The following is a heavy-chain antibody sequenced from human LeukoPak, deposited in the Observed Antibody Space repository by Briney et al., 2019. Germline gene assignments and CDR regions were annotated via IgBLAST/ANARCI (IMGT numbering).Heavy chain of an antibody. Sequence: PGGSLRLSCAASGITFSSYGMSWVRQAPGKGLEWVSSISSTGGTTYYADSVKGRFTISRDNSKNTLYLQMNSLRAEDTAIYYCAKANGGNSPTDAFDIWGQGTMVTASS. CDR1: GITFSSYG. V-gene: IGHV3-23*01. CDR2: ISSTGGTT. D-gene: IGHD4-23*01. J-gene: IGHJ3*02. CDR3: AKANGGNSPTDAFDI.